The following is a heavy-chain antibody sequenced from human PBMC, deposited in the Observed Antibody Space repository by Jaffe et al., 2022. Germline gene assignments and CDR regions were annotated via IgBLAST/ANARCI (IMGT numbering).Heavy chain of an antibody. CDR2: ISPSGRTT. V-gene: IGHV3-23*01. CDR1: GFTFSSYA. D-gene: IGHD4-17*01. J-gene: IGHJ3*02. CDR3: AKDLTTVTTGDDAFDI. Sequence: EVQLLESGGGLVQPGGSLRLSCAASGFTFSSYAMSWVRQAPGKGLEWVSVISPSGRTTYYADSVKGRFTISRDNSKNTLYLQINSLRAEDTAVYYCAKDLTTVTTGDDAFDIWGQGTMVTVSS.